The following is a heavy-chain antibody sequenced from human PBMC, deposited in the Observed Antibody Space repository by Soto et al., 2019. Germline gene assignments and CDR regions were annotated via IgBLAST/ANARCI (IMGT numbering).Heavy chain of an antibody. Sequence: ASVQVSCQASVHTFHRYSIHWVRQAPGQGLEWMGIINPSVGSATYAQKFQGRVTMTGDTSTHTVYMELSSLRSDDTAVYYCATTGANYYYGMDVWGKGTTVNVS. CDR3: ATTGANYYYGMDV. D-gene: IGHD1-1*01. V-gene: IGHV1-46*02. J-gene: IGHJ6*04. CDR1: VHTFHRYS. CDR2: INPSVGSA.